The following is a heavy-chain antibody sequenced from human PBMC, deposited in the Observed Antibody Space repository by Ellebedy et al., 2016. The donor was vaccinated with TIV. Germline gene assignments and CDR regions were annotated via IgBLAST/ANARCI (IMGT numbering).Heavy chain of an antibody. V-gene: IGHV3-33*01. J-gene: IGHJ6*02. CDR3: AREKPAAGRDYFHYYGMDV. D-gene: IGHD6-13*01. Sequence: GGSLRLSXAASGFTFSAYGMHWVRQAPGKGLEWVALIWYHGSNKYYPGSVKGRFTISRENAKNSLYLQMNSLRAEDTAVYYCAREKPAAGRDYFHYYGMDVWGQGTTVTVSS. CDR1: GFTFSAYG. CDR2: IWYHGSNK.